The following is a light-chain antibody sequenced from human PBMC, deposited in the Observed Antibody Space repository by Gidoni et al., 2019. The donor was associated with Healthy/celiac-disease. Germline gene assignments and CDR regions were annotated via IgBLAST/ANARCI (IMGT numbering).Light chain of an antibody. J-gene: IGLJ3*02. V-gene: IGLV1-44*01. Sequence: QSVLTQPPSASVTPGQRVTIPCSGSSSNIGSNTVNWYKQVPGTAPKLITYSNNQRPSGVPDRFSGSKSGTSASLAISGLQSEDEADYYCAAWDDSLNGRVFGGGTKLTVL. CDR3: AAWDDSLNGRV. CDR1: SSNIGSNT. CDR2: SNN.